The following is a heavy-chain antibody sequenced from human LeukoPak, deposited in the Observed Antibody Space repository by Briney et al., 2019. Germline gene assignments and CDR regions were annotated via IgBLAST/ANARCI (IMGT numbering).Heavy chain of an antibody. D-gene: IGHD3-3*01. CDR1: GFTFSNYW. V-gene: IGHV3-7*01. Sequence: GGSLRLSCAVSGFTFSNYWMSWVRQAPGKGLEWVVNINQDGSDKYYVDSVKGRFTISRDNAKNSLYLQMNSLRVEDTAVFYCARVTWRALRPDAFDIWGQGTMVTVSS. CDR2: INQDGSDK. J-gene: IGHJ3*02. CDR3: ARVTWRALRPDAFDI.